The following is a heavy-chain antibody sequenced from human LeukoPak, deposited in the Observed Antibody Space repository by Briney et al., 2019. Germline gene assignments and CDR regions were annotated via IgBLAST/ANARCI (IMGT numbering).Heavy chain of an antibody. V-gene: IGHV3-9*01. D-gene: IGHD3-10*02. CDR3: AKGSVFGESGAFQH. J-gene: IGHJ1*01. CDR1: GFTFDDYA. Sequence: GGSLRLSCAASGFTFDDYAMHWVRQAPGKGLEWVSGISWNSGSIGYADSVKGRFTISRDNAKNSLYLQMNSLRAEDTALYYCAKGSVFGESGAFQHWGQGTLVTVSS. CDR2: ISWNSGSI.